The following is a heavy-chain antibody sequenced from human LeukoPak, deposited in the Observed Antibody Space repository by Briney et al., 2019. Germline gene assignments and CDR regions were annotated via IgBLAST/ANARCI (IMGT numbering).Heavy chain of an antibody. V-gene: IGHV4-4*07. CDR2: IYTSGST. CDR3: AREMRTVTTTGFDP. CDR1: GGSISSYY. Sequence: PSETLSLTCTVSGGSISSYYWSWIRQPAGKGLEWIGRIYTSGSTNYNPSLKSRVTMSVDTSKNQFSLKLSSATAADTPVYYCAREMRTVTTTGFDPWGQGTLVTVSS. J-gene: IGHJ5*02. D-gene: IGHD4-17*01.